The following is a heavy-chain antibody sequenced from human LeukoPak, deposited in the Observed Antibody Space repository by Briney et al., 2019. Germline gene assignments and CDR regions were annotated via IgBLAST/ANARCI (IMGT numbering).Heavy chain of an antibody. CDR2: IIPICGKA. V-gene: IGHV1-69*13. Sequence: SVKVFCKASGGTFSNYAISWVRQAPGQGLEWMGGIIPICGKAKYAQKFQGRVTITGEESTSTAYMELSSLRSEDTAVYYCTRDLTRIGSSSWYKCDYWGERTV. J-gene: IGHJ4*02. CDR3: TRDLTRIGSSSWYKCDY. D-gene: IGHD6-13*01. CDR1: GGTFSNYA.